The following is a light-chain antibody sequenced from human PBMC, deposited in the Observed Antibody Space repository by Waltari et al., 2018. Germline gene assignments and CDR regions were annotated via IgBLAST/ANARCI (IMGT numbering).Light chain of an antibody. CDR2: AAS. CDR3: QQSYSTPQT. V-gene: IGKV1-39*01. J-gene: IGKJ1*01. Sequence: DIQMTQSPSSLSASVGDRVTITCRASQSISSYLNWYQQNPGKATKLLIYAASSLQSGVPSRFSGSGSGTDFTLTISSLQPEDFATYYCQQSYSTPQTFGQGTKVEIK. CDR1: QSISSY.